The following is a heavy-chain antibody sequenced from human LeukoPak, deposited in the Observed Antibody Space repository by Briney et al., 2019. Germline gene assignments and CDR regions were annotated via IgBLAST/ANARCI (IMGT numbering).Heavy chain of an antibody. CDR1: GFTFSSYW. Sequence: GGSLRLSCAASGFTFSSYWMHWVRQAPGKGLEWVSSISSSSSYIYYADSVKGRFTISRDNAKNSLYLQMNSLRAEDTAVYYCARDDRGIFDYWGQGTLVTVSS. CDR2: ISSSSSYI. CDR3: ARDDRGIFDY. D-gene: IGHD3-16*01. J-gene: IGHJ4*02. V-gene: IGHV3-21*01.